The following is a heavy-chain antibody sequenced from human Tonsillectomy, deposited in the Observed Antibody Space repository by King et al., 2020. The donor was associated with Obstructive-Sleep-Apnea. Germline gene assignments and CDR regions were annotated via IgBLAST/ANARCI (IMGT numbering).Heavy chain of an antibody. J-gene: IGHJ4*02. CDR2: IYPGDSDS. D-gene: IGHD3-22*01. V-gene: IGHV5-51*01. Sequence: QLVQSGAEVKNPGESLRISCKGSGYSFSSYWIGWVRQMPGKGLEWIGIIYPGDSDSRYSPSFQGQVTISADKSISTAYLHWSSLKASDTAMYFCARGGDYDTSGYYNYWGQGTLVTVSS. CDR3: ARGGDYDTSGYYNY. CDR1: GYSFSSYW.